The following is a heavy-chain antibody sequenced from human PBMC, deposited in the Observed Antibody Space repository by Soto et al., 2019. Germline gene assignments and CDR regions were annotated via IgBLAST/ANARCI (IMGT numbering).Heavy chain of an antibody. D-gene: IGHD6-13*01. Sequence: VILSHPRAVVWGNFRGYDCRRIRQHPGKGLEWIGEINHSGSTNYNPSLKSRVTISVDTSKNQFSLKLSSVTAADTAVYYCARVGDIAATGGGSYYYYGMDVWGQGTTVTVSS. J-gene: IGHJ6*02. CDR1: WGNFRGYD. V-gene: IGHV4-34*01. CDR2: INHSGST. CDR3: ARVGDIAATGGGSYYYYGMDV.